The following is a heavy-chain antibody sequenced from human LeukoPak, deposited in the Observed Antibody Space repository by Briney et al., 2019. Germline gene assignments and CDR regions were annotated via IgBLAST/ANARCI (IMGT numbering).Heavy chain of an antibody. V-gene: IGHV4-39*01. CDR2: IYYSGST. J-gene: IGHJ4*02. CDR1: GGSISSSSYY. CDR3: ARQRGYYFAY. Sequence: SETLSLTCTVSGGSISSSSYYWGWIRQPPGKGLEWIGSIYYSGSTYYNPSLKSRVTISVDTSKNQFSLKLSSVTAADTAVYYCARQRGYYFAYWGQGTPVTVSS. D-gene: IGHD3-22*01.